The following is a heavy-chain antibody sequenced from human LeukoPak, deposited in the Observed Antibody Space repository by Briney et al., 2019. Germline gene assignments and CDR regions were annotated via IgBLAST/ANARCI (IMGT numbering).Heavy chain of an antibody. Sequence: SETLSLTCTVSVGSISSYYWSWIRQPPGEGLECIGYIYYSGSTNYNPSLKSRVTISVDTSKNQFSLKLSSVTAADTAVYYCARDRSSHKGPFDYWGQGTLVTVSS. J-gene: IGHJ4*02. CDR3: ARDRSSHKGPFDY. D-gene: IGHD6-6*01. V-gene: IGHV4-59*01. CDR2: IYYSGST. CDR1: VGSISSYY.